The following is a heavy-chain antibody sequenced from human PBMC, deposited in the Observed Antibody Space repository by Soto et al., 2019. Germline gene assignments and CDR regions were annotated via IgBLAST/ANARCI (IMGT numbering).Heavy chain of an antibody. J-gene: IGHJ4*02. CDR1: GGSISSGDYY. CDR3: ARVRYVFWWGQHSGIPFAY. D-gene: IGHD3-3*01. V-gene: IGHV4-30-4*01. CDR2: IYYSGST. Sequence: SETLSLTCTVSGGSISSGDYYWSWIRQPPGKGLEWIGYIYYSGSTYYNPSLKSRVTISVDTSKNQFSLKLSSVTAADTAVYYCARVRYVFWWGQHSGIPFAYWGRGTLVPVSS.